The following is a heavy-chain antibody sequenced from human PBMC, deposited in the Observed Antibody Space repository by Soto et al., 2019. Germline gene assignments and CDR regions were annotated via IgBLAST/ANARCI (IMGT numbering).Heavy chain of an antibody. J-gene: IGHJ1*01. CDR2: IKSKTDGGTT. CDR1: GFTFTNAW. V-gene: IGHV3-15*01. Sequence: EVQLVESGGGLVKPGGSLRLSCAASGFTFTNAWMSWVRQAPGKGLEWVGRIKSKTDGGTTDYAAPVKGRFTISRDDSKNTLYLQMNSLKTEDTAVYYCTTARGTYGAEYFQHWGQGPLVTVSS. CDR3: TTARGTYGAEYFQH. D-gene: IGHD4-17*01.